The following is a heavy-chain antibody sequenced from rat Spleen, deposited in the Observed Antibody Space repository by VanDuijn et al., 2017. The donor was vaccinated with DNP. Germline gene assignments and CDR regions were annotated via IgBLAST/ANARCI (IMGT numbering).Heavy chain of an antibody. Sequence: EVQLVESGGGLVQPGRSLKLSCAASGFTFSDYYMAWVRQAPTKGLEGVAYISYDGATYYGDSVKGRFTISRDNAKSTLYLQMSSLRSEDMATYYCSRHVLPLRVWDYWGQGVMVTVSS. CDR1: GFTFSDYY. CDR3: SRHVLPLRVWDY. CDR2: ISYDGAT. J-gene: IGHJ2*01. D-gene: IGHD1-11*01. V-gene: IGHV5-22*01.